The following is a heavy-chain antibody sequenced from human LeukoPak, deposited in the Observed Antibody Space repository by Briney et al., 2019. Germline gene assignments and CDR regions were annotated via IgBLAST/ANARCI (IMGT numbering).Heavy chain of an antibody. V-gene: IGHV4-39*01. CDR2: IYYSGTT. CDR1: GGSISSSSYY. Sequence: PSETLSLTCTVSGGSISSSSYYWGWIRQPPGKGLEWIGSIYYSGTTYYNPSLKSRVTISVDTSKSQFSLKLSSVNAADTAVYYCAKQYTDSWNGRFDPWGQGTLVTVSS. J-gene: IGHJ5*02. CDR3: AKQYTDSWNGRFDP. D-gene: IGHD1-1*01.